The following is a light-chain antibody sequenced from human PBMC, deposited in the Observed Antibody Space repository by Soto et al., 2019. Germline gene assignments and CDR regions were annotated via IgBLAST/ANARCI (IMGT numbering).Light chain of an antibody. Sequence: QSALTQPPSASGSPGQSVTISCTGTSSDVGGHNYVSWYQQHPGKAPKLIIYDVNKRPSGVPDRFSGSKSSNTASLTVSGLQAEDEADYYCNSYAGTKNLVFGGGTKLTVL. V-gene: IGLV2-8*01. CDR3: NSYAGTKNLV. CDR2: DVN. J-gene: IGLJ2*01. CDR1: SSDVGGHNY.